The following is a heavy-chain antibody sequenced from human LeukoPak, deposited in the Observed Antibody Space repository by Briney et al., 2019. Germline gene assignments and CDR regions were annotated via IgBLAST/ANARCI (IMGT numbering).Heavy chain of an antibody. CDR3: AILNYYDSSGYFMSYYYYGMDV. D-gene: IGHD3-22*01. Sequence: GGSLRLSCAASGFTFDDYAMHWVRQAPGKGLEWVSGISWNSGSIGYADSVRGRFTISRDNAKNSLYLQMNSLRDEDTAVYYCAILNYYDSSGYFMSYYYYGMDVWGQGTTVTVSS. V-gene: IGHV3-9*01. CDR2: ISWNSGSI. CDR1: GFTFDDYA. J-gene: IGHJ6*02.